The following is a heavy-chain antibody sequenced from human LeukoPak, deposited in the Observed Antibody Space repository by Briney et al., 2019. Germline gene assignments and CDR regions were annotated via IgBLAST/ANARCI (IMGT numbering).Heavy chain of an antibody. V-gene: IGHV1-69*04. CDR2: IIPILGIA. CDR3: ASHGGKPYYYYGMDV. D-gene: IGHD4-23*01. J-gene: IGHJ6*02. CDR1: GGTFSSYA. Sequence: SVKVSCKASGGTFSSYAISWVRQAPGQGLEWMGRIIPILGIANYAQKFQGRVTITADKSTSTAYMELSSLRSEDTAVYYCASHGGKPYYYYGMDVWGQGTTVTVSS.